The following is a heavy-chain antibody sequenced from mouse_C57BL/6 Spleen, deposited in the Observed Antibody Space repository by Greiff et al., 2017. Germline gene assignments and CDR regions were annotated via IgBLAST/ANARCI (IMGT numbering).Heavy chain of an antibody. J-gene: IGHJ3*01. V-gene: IGHV5-17*01. D-gene: IGHD1-1*01. CDR1: GFTFSDYG. CDR3: ARPTSITTVVPFAY. Sequence: EVKLVESGGGLVKPGGSLKLSCAASGFTFSDYGMHWVRQAPEKGLEWVAYISGGSSTIYYADTVKGRFTISRDNAKNTLYLQMTSLRSEDTAMYYCARPTSITTVVPFAYWGQGTLVTVSA. CDR2: ISGGSSTI.